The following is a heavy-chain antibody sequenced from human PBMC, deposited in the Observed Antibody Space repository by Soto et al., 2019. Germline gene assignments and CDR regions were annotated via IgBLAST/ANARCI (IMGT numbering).Heavy chain of an antibody. CDR3: ARDHRFMITFGGVIGDAFDI. J-gene: IGHJ3*02. D-gene: IGHD3-16*02. V-gene: IGHV1-18*01. CDR2: ISAYNGNT. Sequence: QVQLVQSGAEVKKPGASVKVSCKAAGYTFTSYGISWVRQAPGQGIEWMGWISAYNGNTNYAQKLQGRVTMTTDTSTSTAYMELRSLRSDDTAVYYCARDHRFMITFGGVIGDAFDIWGQGTMVTVSS. CDR1: GYTFTSYG.